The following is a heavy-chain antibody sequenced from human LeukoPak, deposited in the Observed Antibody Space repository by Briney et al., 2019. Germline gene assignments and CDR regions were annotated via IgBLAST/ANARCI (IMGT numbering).Heavy chain of an antibody. CDR3: ATYHVKYSAFDI. Sequence: ASVKASCKVSGYTLTELSMHWVRQAPGKGLEWMGGFDPEDGETIYAQKFQGRVTMTEDTSTDTAYMELSSLRSEDTAVYYCATYHVKYSAFDIWGQGTMVTVSS. J-gene: IGHJ3*02. CDR1: GYTLTELS. V-gene: IGHV1-24*01. CDR2: FDPEDGET. D-gene: IGHD2-21*01.